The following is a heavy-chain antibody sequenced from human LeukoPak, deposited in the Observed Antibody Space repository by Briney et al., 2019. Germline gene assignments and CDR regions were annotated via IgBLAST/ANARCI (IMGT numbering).Heavy chain of an antibody. D-gene: IGHD3-3*01. J-gene: IGHJ6*03. Sequence: GASVKVSCKASGYTFTNYGISWVRQAPGQGLEWMGWVSAYNGNIDYAQKFQGRVTMTTDTSTSTAYMELRSLTSDDTAVYYCARDDFWSDRYYYYMDVWGKGTTVTVSS. CDR1: GYTFTNYG. V-gene: IGHV1-18*01. CDR3: ARDDFWSDRYYYYMDV. CDR2: VSAYNGNI.